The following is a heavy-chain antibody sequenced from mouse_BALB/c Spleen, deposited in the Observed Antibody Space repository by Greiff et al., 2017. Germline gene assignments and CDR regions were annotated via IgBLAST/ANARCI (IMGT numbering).Heavy chain of an antibody. CDR3: ARDQGGYYRYVDY. V-gene: IGHV2-9*02. CDR1: GFSLTSYG. J-gene: IGHJ2*01. CDR2: IWAGGST. Sequence: VQLVESGPGLVAPSQSLSITCTVSGFSLTSYGVHWVRQPPGKGLEWLGVIWAGGSTNYNSALMSRLSISKDNSKSQVFLKMNSLQTDDTAMYYCARDQGGYYRYVDYWGQGTTLTVSS. D-gene: IGHD2-14*01.